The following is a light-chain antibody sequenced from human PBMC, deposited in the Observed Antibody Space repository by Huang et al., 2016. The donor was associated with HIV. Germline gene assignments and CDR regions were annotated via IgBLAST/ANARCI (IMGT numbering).Light chain of an antibody. CDR2: DAS. Sequence: EIVMTQSPATLSVSPGERATLSCSASQSVSSKLAWYQQKAGQAPRLLIYDASTRATGIPARFSGSGSGTEFTLTISILQSEDFAVYYCQHYNNWPPMYTFGQGTTLEIK. J-gene: IGKJ2*01. V-gene: IGKV3-15*01. CDR1: QSVSSK. CDR3: QHYNNWPPMYT.